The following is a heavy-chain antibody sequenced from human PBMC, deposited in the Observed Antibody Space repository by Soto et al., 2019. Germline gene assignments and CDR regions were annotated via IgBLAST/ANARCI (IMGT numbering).Heavy chain of an antibody. J-gene: IGHJ5*01. CDR2: IYYSGGT. CDR1: GGSISGGGYY. D-gene: IGHD3-22*01. Sequence: SETLSLTCTVSGGSISGGGYYWSWIRQHPGKGLEWIGYIYYSGGTYYNPSLRGRVTISIEMSKNQFSLNLSSVTAADTAVYYCATGGIVVIPDSWGQGTLVTVSS. V-gene: IGHV4-31*03. CDR3: ATGGIVVIPDS.